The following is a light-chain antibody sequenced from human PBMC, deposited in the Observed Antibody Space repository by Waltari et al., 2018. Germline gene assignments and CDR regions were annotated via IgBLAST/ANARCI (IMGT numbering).Light chain of an antibody. CDR3: QQSYSTPPT. J-gene: IGKJ4*01. V-gene: IGKV1-39*01. CDR2: AAS. CDR1: QSISSS. Sequence: DIQMTQSPSSLSASVGDRIPITCRASQSISSSLNWYQQKPGKAPKLLIYAASSLQSGVPSRFSGSGSGTDFTLTISSLQPEDFATYYCQQSYSTPPTFGGGTKVEIK.